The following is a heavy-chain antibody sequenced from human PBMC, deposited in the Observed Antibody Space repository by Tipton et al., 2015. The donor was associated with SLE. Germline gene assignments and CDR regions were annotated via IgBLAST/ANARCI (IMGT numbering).Heavy chain of an antibody. D-gene: IGHD6-19*01. CDR3: ARDWSSGWYNWFDP. CDR1: GGSISSYY. Sequence: TLSLTCTVSGGSISSYYWSWIRQPAGKGLEWIGRIYTSGSTNYNPSLQSRVTISVDTSKNQFSLKLSSVTAADTAVYYCARDWSSGWYNWFDPWGQGTLVTVSS. CDR2: IYTSGST. J-gene: IGHJ5*02. V-gene: IGHV4-4*07.